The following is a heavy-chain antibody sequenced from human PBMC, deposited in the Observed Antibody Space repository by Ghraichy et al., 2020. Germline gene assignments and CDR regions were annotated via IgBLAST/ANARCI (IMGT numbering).Heavy chain of an antibody. CDR3: ARAGPYDYLFSSERDAFDI. J-gene: IGHJ3*02. V-gene: IGHV1-18*04. Sequence: ASVKVSCKASGYTFTSYGISWVRQAPGQGLEWMGWISAYNGNTNYAQKLQGRVTMTTDTSTSTAYMELRSLRSDDTAVYYCARAGPYDYLFSSERDAFDIWGQGTMVTVSS. D-gene: IGHD2/OR15-2a*01. CDR2: ISAYNGNT. CDR1: GYTFTSYG.